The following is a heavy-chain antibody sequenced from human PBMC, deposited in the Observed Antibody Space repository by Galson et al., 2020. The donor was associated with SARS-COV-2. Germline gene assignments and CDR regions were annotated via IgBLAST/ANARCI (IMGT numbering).Heavy chain of an antibody. J-gene: IGHJ6*03. CDR3: ARGGLEWSQYYYYYMDV. CDR1: GGTFSSYA. D-gene: IGHD3-3*01. Sequence: SVKVSCKASGGTFSSYAISWVRQAPGQGLEWMGGIIPILGIANYAQKFQGRVTITADKSTSTAYMELSSLRSEDTAVYYCARGGLEWSQYYYYYMDVWGKGTTVTVSS. CDR2: IIPILGIA. V-gene: IGHV1-69*10.